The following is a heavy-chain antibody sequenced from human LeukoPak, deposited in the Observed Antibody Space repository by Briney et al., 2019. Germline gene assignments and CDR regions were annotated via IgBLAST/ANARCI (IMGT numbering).Heavy chain of an antibody. D-gene: IGHD5-18*01. CDR2: IIPIFGTP. CDR1: GGTFSSYA. V-gene: IGHV1-69*01. Sequence: SVKVSCTASGGTFSSYAISWVRQAPGQGLEWMGGIIPIFGTPNYAQKFQGRVTITADESTSTAYMELSSLRSEDTAVYYCARNPRIQLWLPWFDPWGQGTLVTVSS. J-gene: IGHJ5*02. CDR3: ARNPRIQLWLPWFDP.